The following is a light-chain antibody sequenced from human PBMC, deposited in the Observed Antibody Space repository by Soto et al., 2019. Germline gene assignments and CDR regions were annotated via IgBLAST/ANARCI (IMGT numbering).Light chain of an antibody. V-gene: IGKV3-11*01. CDR1: QSFRGL. CDR2: DAY. Sequence: LTQSPVTLSLSPGEIATLSCRASQSFRGLLAWYQQKPGQAPRLLIYDAYNRATGIPPRFSGSGSGTDFTLTISSLEPEDSAVYYCQQRHMWPITFGQGTRLEIK. J-gene: IGKJ5*01. CDR3: QQRHMWPIT.